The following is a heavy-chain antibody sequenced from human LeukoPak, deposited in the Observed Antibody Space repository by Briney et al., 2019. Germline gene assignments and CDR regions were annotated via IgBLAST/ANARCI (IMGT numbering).Heavy chain of an antibody. CDR2: IYYSGST. CDR1: GGSISSSSYY. J-gene: IGHJ6*02. Sequence: PSETLSLTCTVSGGSISSSSYYWGWIRQPPGKGLEWIGSIYYSGSTYYNPSLKSRVTISVDTSKNQFSLKLSSVTAADTAVYYCARRGYYGMDVWGQGTTVTVSS. CDR3: ARRGYYGMDV. V-gene: IGHV4-39*01.